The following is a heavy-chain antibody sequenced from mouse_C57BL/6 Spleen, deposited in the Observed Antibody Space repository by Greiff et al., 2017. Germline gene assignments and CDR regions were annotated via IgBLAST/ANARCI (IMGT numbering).Heavy chain of an antibody. CDR2: INPNNGGT. V-gene: IGHV1-26*01. CDR1: GYTFTDYY. Sequence: VQLQQSGPELVKPGASVKISCTASGYTFTDYYMNWVKQSHGKSLEWIGDINPNNGGTSYNQKFKGKATLTVDKSSSTAYMELRSLTSEDSAVYYCARSSYAMDYWGQGTSVTVSS. J-gene: IGHJ4*01. CDR3: ARSSYAMDY.